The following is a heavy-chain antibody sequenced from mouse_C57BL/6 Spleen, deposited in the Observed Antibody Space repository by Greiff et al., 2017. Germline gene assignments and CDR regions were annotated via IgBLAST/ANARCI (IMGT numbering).Heavy chain of an antibody. CDR2: IYPGSGST. D-gene: IGHD1-2*01. CDR1: GYTFTSYW. Sequence: QVQLQQPGAELVKPGASVKMSCKASGYTFTSYWITWVKQRPGQGLEWIGDIYPGSGSTNYNEKFKSKATVTVDTSSSTAYMQLSSLTSEDSAVYYGARLAITTGRAGCADWGQGTLVTVSA. V-gene: IGHV1-55*01. CDR3: ARLAITTGRAGCAD. J-gene: IGHJ3*01.